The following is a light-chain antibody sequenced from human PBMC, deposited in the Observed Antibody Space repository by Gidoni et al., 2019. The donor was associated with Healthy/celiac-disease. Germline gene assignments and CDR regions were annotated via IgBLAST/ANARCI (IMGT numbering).Light chain of an antibody. CDR1: QRISSY. CDR3: QHSDSTPLT. V-gene: IGKV1-39*01. J-gene: IGKJ4*01. Sequence: DMQMTQSPSSLSASVGDRVTIPCRASQRISSYLNWYQQKPGKAPKLLIYAASSLQSGVPSRFSGNGCGIDFTLTISSMQPKDFATYYSQHSDSTPLTFXGXTKVEIK. CDR2: AAS.